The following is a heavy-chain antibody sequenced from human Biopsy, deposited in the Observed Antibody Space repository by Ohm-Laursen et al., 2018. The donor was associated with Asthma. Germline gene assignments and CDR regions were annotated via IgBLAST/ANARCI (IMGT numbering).Heavy chain of an antibody. CDR3: ARTFHFWSPYHAEHYQL. CDR1: GFTFGSYA. D-gene: IGHD3-3*02. CDR2: IKHDGSEK. J-gene: IGHJ1*01. V-gene: IGHV3-7*01. Sequence: SLRLSCTASGFTFGSYAMSWVRQAPGKGLEWVANIKHDGSEKNHVDSLKGRFTISRDNAKNSLYLQMNSLRAEDTAVYYCARTFHFWSPYHAEHYQLWGQGTLVTVSS.